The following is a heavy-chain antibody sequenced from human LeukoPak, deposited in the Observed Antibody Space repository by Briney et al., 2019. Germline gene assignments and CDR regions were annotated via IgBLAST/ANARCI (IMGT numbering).Heavy chain of an antibody. CDR3: AKDVAAAGNNFDY. V-gene: IGHV3-9*01. D-gene: IGHD6-13*01. J-gene: IGHJ4*02. Sequence: GGSLRLSCAASGFTFDDYAMHWVRQAPGKGLEWVSCISWNSGSIGYADSVKGRFTISRDNAKNSLYLQMNSLRAEDTALYYCAKDVAAAGNNFDYWGQGTLVTVSS. CDR1: GFTFDDYA. CDR2: ISWNSGSI.